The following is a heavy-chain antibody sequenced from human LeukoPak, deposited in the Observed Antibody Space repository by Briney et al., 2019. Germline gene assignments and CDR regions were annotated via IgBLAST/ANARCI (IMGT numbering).Heavy chain of an antibody. Sequence: PGGSLRLSCAASGFTFSNNWMHWVRQAPGKGLVWVSRINIDGRTQTYAGSVKGRFTISRDNAKNTVYLQMKSLRAEDTAVYYCAMIKEGWGQGTLVTVSS. V-gene: IGHV3-74*01. J-gene: IGHJ4*02. CDR2: INIDGRTQ. CDR3: AMIKEG. CDR1: GFTFSNNW. D-gene: IGHD3-22*01.